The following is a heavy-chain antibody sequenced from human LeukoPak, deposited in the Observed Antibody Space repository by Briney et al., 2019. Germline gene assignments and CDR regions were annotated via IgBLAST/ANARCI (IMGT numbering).Heavy chain of an antibody. V-gene: IGHV4-59*08. CDR2: IRYSGST. CDR3: AILTSSGFDI. CDR1: GVAINGGSASTHY. Sequence: SETLSLTCIVSGVAINGGSASTHYWSWFRQPPGKGLEWIGYIRYSGSTDYNPSLKSRVTISVDTSKNQFSLKLSSVTAADTAVYYCAILTSSGFDIWGQGTMVTVSS. J-gene: IGHJ3*02. D-gene: IGHD3-9*01.